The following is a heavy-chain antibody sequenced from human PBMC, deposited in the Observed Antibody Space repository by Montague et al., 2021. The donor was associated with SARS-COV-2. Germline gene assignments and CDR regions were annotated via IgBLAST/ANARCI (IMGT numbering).Heavy chain of an antibody. Sequence: SRRLSCAASGFAFSSYSMNLFRQAPGKGLEWVSSISTSSSYIYYAGSVKGRFTISRDNAKNSLYLQMNSLRAEDTAVYYCANLYSYGSWGQGTLVTVSS. CDR1: GFAFSSYS. J-gene: IGHJ4*02. D-gene: IGHD5-18*01. V-gene: IGHV3-21*01. CDR2: ISTSSSYI. CDR3: ANLYSYGS.